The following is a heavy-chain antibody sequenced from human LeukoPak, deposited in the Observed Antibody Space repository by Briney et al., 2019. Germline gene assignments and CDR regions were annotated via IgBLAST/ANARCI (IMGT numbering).Heavy chain of an antibody. V-gene: IGHV4-39*01. J-gene: IGHJ3*02. D-gene: IGHD1-26*01. CDR1: GGSISSSSYY. Sequence: CETLSLTCTVSGGSISSSSYYWGWIRQPPGKGLEWIGSIYYSGSTYYNPSLKSRVTISVDTSKNQFSLKLSSVTAADTAVYYCARGPRVGATCAFDIWGQGTMVTVSS. CDR3: ARGPRVGATCAFDI. CDR2: IYYSGST.